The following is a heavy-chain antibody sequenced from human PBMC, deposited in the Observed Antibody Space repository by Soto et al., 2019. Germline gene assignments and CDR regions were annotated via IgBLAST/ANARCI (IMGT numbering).Heavy chain of an antibody. D-gene: IGHD2-2*01. CDR2: ISSNGGST. CDR3: VKDDGDIVVVPA. Sequence: VGSLRLSCSASGFTFSSYAMHWVRQAPGKGLEYVSAISSNGGSTYYADSVKGRFTISRDNSKNTLYLQMSSLRAEDTAAYYCVKDDGDIVVVPAWGQGTTVTVSS. CDR1: GFTFSSYA. J-gene: IGHJ6*02. V-gene: IGHV3-64D*06.